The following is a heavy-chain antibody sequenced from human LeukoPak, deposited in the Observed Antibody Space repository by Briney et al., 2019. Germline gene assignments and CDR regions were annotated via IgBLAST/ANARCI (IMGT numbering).Heavy chain of an antibody. D-gene: IGHD2-15*01. CDR3: AKVLGGLWPGIDY. CDR2: INSVGSST. J-gene: IGHJ4*02. V-gene: IGHV3-74*01. CDR1: GFTFSTHS. Sequence: PGGSLRLSCTAPGFTFSTHSMHWVRQAPGKGPVWVSRINSVGSSTRYADSVTGRFTISRDNAKNTVYLQMDSLRAEDTAVYYCAKVLGGLWPGIDYWGQGTVVTVSS.